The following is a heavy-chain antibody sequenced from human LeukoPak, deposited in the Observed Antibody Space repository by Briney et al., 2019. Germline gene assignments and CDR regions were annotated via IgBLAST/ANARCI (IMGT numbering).Heavy chain of an antibody. J-gene: IGHJ5*02. Sequence: SETLSLTCTVPGVSISDYYWSWIRQPAGKGLEWIGRFYASGTTYYNPSLRSRVTLSIDTSKNQVSLKLSSVTAADTAIYYCARTHCVGGSCDKFDPWGPGTLVTVSS. CDR1: GVSISDYY. D-gene: IGHD2-15*01. CDR2: FYASGTT. V-gene: IGHV4-4*07. CDR3: ARTHCVGGSCDKFDP.